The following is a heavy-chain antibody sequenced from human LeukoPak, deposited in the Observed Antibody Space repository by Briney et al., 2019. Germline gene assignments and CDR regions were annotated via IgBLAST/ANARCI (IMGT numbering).Heavy chain of an antibody. CDR2: ISYDENNK. D-gene: IGHD3-10*01. CDR3: AKLLGGSGDY. CDR1: GFTFSNFA. V-gene: IGHV3-30*04. Sequence: GGSLRLSCAASGFTFSNFAMHWVRQAPGKGLEWVAVISYDENNKYYADSVKGRLTISRDNSKNTLYLQMNSLRAEDTAVYYCAKLLGGSGDYWGQGTLVTVSS. J-gene: IGHJ4*02.